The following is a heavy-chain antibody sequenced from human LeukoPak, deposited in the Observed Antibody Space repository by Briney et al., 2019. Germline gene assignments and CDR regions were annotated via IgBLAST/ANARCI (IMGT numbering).Heavy chain of an antibody. V-gene: IGHV3-23*01. Sequence: PGGSLRLSCAASGFTFSSYAMSWVRQAPGKGLEWVSAISGSGGSTYYADSVKGRFTISRDNSKNTLYLQMNSLRAEDTAVYYCVRIVVVPAAIVGYCSGGSCQVFDYWGQGTLVTVSS. CDR3: VRIVVVPAAIVGYCSGGSCQVFDY. J-gene: IGHJ4*02. CDR1: GFTFSSYA. D-gene: IGHD2-15*01. CDR2: ISGSGGST.